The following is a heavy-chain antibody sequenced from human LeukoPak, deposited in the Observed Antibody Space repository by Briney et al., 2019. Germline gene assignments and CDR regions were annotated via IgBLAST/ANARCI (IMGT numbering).Heavy chain of an antibody. J-gene: IGHJ4*02. V-gene: IGHV4-59*01. D-gene: IGHD6-13*01. CDR3: AAIAAAGRRPGY. CDR2: IYYSGST. Sequence: SETLSLTCTVSGGSISSYYWSWIRQPPGKGLEWIGYIYYSGSTNYNPSLKSRVTISVDTSKNQFSLKLSSVTAADTAVYYCAAIAAAGRRPGYWGQGTLVTVSS. CDR1: GGSISSYY.